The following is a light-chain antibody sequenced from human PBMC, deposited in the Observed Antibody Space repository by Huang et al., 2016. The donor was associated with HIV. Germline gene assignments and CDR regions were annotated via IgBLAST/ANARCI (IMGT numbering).Light chain of an antibody. CDR1: QSVSSN. Sequence: EIVMRQSPGTLSASPGERATLSCTASQSVSSNVAWFQQKAGQAPGLLIYGAYTRATGIPARFSGSESGTDFTLTISSLQSEDFAFYYCQQYNNWPRTFGQGTKVEI. V-gene: IGKV3-15*01. CDR2: GAY. J-gene: IGKJ1*01. CDR3: QQYNNWPRT.